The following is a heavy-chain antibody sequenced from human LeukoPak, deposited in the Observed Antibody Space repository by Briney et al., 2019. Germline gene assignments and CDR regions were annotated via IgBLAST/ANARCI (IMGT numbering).Heavy chain of an antibody. CDR2: ISYDGSNK. CDR3: AKDQYGGNVGY. J-gene: IGHJ4*02. V-gene: IGHV3-30*18. Sequence: GGSLRLSCAASGFTFSDYYMSWVRQAPGKGLEWVAVISYDGSNKYYADSVKGRFTISRDNSKNTLYLQMNSLRAEDTAVYYCAKDQYGGNVGYWGQGTLVTVSS. D-gene: IGHD4-23*01. CDR1: GFTFSDYY.